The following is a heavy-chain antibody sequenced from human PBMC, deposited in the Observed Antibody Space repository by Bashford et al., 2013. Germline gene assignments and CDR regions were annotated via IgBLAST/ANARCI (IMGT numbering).Heavy chain of an antibody. D-gene: IGHD4-17*01. CDR1: GYSFTSYW. V-gene: IGHV5-10-1*01. J-gene: IGHJ4*02. CDR2: IDPSDSYT. CDR3: ARDLGRMTTVTTFDY. Sequence: GESLKISCKGSGYSFTSYWISWVRQMPGKGLEWMGRIDPSDSYTNYSPSFQGHVTINPDTSKNQFSLQLNSVTPEDTAVYYCARDLGRMTTVTTFDYWGQGTLVTVSS.